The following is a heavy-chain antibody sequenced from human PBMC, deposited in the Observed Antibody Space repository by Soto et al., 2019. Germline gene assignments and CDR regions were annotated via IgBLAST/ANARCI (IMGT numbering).Heavy chain of an antibody. CDR2: INHSGST. V-gene: IGHV4-34*01. D-gene: IGHD3-22*01. Sequence: QVQLQQWGAGLLKPSETLSLTCAVYGGSFSGYYWSWIRQPPGKGLEWIGEINHSGSTNYNPSLKSRVTIPVDTSKNQFSLKLSSVTAADTAVYYCARGRGVVVSYYYYYGMDVWGQGTTVTVSS. J-gene: IGHJ6*02. CDR1: GGSFSGYY. CDR3: ARGRGVVVSYYYYYGMDV.